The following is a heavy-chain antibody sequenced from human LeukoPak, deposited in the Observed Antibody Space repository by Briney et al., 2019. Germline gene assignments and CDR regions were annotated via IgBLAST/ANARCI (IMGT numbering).Heavy chain of an antibody. CDR3: ARSWAPGYCSTITCYNFDY. CDR1: GGSVSTSHYY. CDR2: IYYSGRT. D-gene: IGHD2-2*01. Sequence: SETLSLTCTVSGGSVSTSHYYWGWIRQPPGKGLEWIGYIYYSGRTYYNPSLKSRVTISVDTSKNEFSLKLSSVTAADTAVYYCARSWAPGYCSTITCYNFDYWGQGTLVTVSS. V-gene: IGHV4-39*01. J-gene: IGHJ4*02.